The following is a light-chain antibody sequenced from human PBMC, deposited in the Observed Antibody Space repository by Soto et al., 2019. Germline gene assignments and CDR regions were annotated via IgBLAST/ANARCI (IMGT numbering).Light chain of an antibody. J-gene: IGKJ4*01. Sequence: DIVMTQSPDSLAVSLGERATIDCKSSQSVLYSSNNKNYLAWYQQKPGQPPKLLMYWASTRESGVPDRFSGSGSGTEFTLTISSLQAEDVAAYYCQQYYSTPLTFGGGTKVEIK. V-gene: IGKV4-1*01. CDR3: QQYYSTPLT. CDR2: WAS. CDR1: QSVLYSSNNKNY.